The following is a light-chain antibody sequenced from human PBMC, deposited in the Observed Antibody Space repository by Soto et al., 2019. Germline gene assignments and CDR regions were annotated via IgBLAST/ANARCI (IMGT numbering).Light chain of an antibody. J-gene: IGLJ2*01. CDR2: DVS. Sequence: QSALTQPASVSGSPGQSITISCTGTNSDIGGYNYVSWYQQHPGKAPKLMIYDVSNRPSGVSYRFSGSKSGNTASLTISWLQAEDEADYYCSSYTSRSTLGVFGGGNKLTVL. CDR1: NSDIGGYNY. V-gene: IGLV2-14*03. CDR3: SSYTSRSTLGV.